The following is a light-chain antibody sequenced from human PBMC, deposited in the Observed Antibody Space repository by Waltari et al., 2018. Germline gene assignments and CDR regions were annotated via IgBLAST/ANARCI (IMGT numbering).Light chain of an antibody. CDR2: DDS. Sequence: SYVLTQPPSVSVAPGKSAKITCGGNDIGSKSVHWYQQKPGQVPVLVVQDDSGRPSGIPGRFAGSNSGNTATLTITRVEVGDEADYYCQVWDRSTDHSIFGGGTELTVL. CDR1: DIGSKS. J-gene: IGLJ2*01. CDR3: QVWDRSTDHSI. V-gene: IGLV3-21*03.